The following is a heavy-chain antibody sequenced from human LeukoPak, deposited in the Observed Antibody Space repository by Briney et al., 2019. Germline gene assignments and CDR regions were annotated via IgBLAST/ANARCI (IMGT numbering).Heavy chain of an antibody. CDR3: AREGAAPMYYYYMEV. CDR2: IDYSGST. Sequence: SETLSLTCTVSGGSISSYYWSWIRQPPGKGLEWIGYIDYSGSTNYNPSLKSRVTISLDTSKNQFSLKLNSVTAADTAVYYCAREGAAPMYYYYMEVWGKGTTVSVSS. D-gene: IGHD2-2*01. CDR1: GGSISSYY. V-gene: IGHV4-59*12. J-gene: IGHJ6*03.